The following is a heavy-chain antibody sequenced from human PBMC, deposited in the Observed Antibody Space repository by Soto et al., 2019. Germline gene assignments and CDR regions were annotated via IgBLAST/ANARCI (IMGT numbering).Heavy chain of an antibody. V-gene: IGHV1-18*01. D-gene: IGHD2-15*01. J-gene: IGHJ4*02. CDR2: ISAYNGNT. Sequence: QVQLVQSGAEVKKPGASVKVSCKASGYTFTSYGISWVRQAPGQGLEWMGWISAYNGNTNYAQKHQGRVTMTTDTSTSTASMELRSRRSDDTAVYYCARSRYCSGGSCYLRFFDYWGQGTLVTVSS. CDR1: GYTFTSYG. CDR3: ARSRYCSGGSCYLRFFDY.